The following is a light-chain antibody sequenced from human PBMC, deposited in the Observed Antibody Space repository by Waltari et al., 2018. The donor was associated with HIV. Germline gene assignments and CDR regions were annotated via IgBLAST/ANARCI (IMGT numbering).Light chain of an antibody. CDR2: QDD. V-gene: IGLV3-1*01. CDR1: LSHKY. Sequence: SFEPPQTPSVSVSPGQTASIACPELSHKYVFWYQHKPGQSPVLVIYQDDKRPSGIPERFSGSNSGNTATLTITGAQPMDEADYYCQAWDSRIVIFGGRTTLTVL. J-gene: IGLJ2*01. CDR3: QAWDSRIVI.